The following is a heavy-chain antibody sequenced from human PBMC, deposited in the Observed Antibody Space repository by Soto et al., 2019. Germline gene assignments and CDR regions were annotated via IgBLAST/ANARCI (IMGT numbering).Heavy chain of an antibody. D-gene: IGHD6-19*01. CDR2: ISSNGGTT. Sequence: GGSLRLSCSASGFTFSNFAMHWVRQAPGKGLEYVSAISSNGGTTYYADSVKGRFTISRDNSKNTLYLQMSSLRAEDTAVYYCVKANSGWHTSSSFAMWGQGTMVTVSS. V-gene: IGHV3-64D*06. CDR3: VKANSGWHTSSSFAM. J-gene: IGHJ3*02. CDR1: GFTFSNFA.